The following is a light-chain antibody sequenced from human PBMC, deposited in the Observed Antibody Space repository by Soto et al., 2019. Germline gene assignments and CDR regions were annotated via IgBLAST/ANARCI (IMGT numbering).Light chain of an antibody. CDR3: QQYGSSPWT. CDR1: QSVSSSY. J-gene: IGKJ1*01. CDR2: GAS. V-gene: IGKV3-20*01. Sequence: EIVLTQSPRTLSLSPGERATLSCRASQSVSSSYLAWYQQIPGQAPRLLIYGASSRATAIPDTFSGSGSGTDFTLTISRLEPEDFAVYFCQQYGSSPWTFGQGTKVDIK.